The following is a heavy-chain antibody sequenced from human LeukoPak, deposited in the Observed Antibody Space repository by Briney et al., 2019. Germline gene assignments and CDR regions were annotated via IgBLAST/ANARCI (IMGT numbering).Heavy chain of an antibody. CDR1: GFTSSSYS. J-gene: IGHJ4*02. V-gene: IGHV3-48*04. D-gene: IGHD2-15*01. Sequence: PGGSLRLSCAASGFTSSSYSMNWVRQAPGKGLEWVSYISSSSSTIYYADSVKGRFTISRDNAKNSLYLQMNSLRAEDTALYYCAKDIEKRGRTNFDYWGQGTLVTVSS. CDR3: AKDIEKRGRTNFDY. CDR2: ISSSSSTI.